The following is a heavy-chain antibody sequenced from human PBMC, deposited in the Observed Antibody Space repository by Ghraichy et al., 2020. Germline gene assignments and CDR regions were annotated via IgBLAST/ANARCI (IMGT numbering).Heavy chain of an antibody. Sequence: ESLNISCAVYGGSFSGYYWSWIRQPPGKGLEWIGEINHSGSTNYNPSLKSRVTISVDTSKNQFSLKLSSVTAADTAVYYCARGRRGAVVVPAAIYRVWFDPWGQGTLVTVSS. CDR2: INHSGST. V-gene: IGHV4-34*01. D-gene: IGHD2-2*01. J-gene: IGHJ5*02. CDR1: GGSFSGYY. CDR3: ARGRRGAVVVPAAIYRVWFDP.